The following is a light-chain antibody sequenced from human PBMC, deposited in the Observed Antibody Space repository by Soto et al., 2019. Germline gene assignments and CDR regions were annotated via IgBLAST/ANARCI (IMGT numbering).Light chain of an antibody. J-gene: IGKJ2*01. Sequence: DIQMTQSPSTLSASVGDRVAISCRASQSVSGWLAWYQQKPGKVPKLLIYQASTLEDGVPSRFSGSESGTEFTLTISSLQPDDSATYYCQHYNDYSYTFGPGTNLEIK. CDR1: QSVSGW. CDR2: QAS. V-gene: IGKV1-5*03. CDR3: QHYNDYSYT.